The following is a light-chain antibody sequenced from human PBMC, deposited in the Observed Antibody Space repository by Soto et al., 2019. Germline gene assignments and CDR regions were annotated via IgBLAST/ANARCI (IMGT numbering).Light chain of an antibody. Sequence: EIALTQSPGTLSLSPGERATLSCRASQSVSSSYLAWYQQKPGQDLRLLIYGASSRATGIPDRFSGSGSGTYFTFTISRLEPEAFAVYYCQQYGSSKTFGQGTKVEIK. J-gene: IGKJ1*01. CDR2: GAS. CDR3: QQYGSSKT. V-gene: IGKV3-20*01. CDR1: QSVSSSY.